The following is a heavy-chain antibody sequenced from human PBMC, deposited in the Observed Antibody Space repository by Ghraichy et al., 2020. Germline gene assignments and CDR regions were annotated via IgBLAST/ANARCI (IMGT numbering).Heavy chain of an antibody. CDR2: ISGNGAKT. CDR3: GKDPNGDYVGGFDM. CDR1: GFTFSIYA. J-gene: IGHJ3*02. V-gene: IGHV3-23*01. Sequence: GGSLRLSCAASGFTFSIYAMTWVRQSPGKGLEWVSGISGNGAKTYNADSVKGRFTISRDNSKNTLFLQMNNLRTEDTALYYCGKDPNGDYVGGFDMWGQGTTVTVSS. D-gene: IGHD4-17*01.